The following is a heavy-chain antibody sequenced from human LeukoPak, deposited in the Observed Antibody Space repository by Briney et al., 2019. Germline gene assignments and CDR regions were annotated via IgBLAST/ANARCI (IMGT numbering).Heavy chain of an antibody. V-gene: IGHV3-21*01. Sequence: WGSLRLSCAASGFTFSSHTINWVRQAPGKGLEWVSSISGSSSYIYYADSVKGRFTISRDNAKNSLYLQMNSLRAEDTAVYYCARWVVAATPNTFDIRGQGTMVTVSS. CDR2: ISGSSSYI. D-gene: IGHD2-15*01. CDR1: GFTFSSHT. CDR3: ARWVVAATPNTFDI. J-gene: IGHJ3*02.